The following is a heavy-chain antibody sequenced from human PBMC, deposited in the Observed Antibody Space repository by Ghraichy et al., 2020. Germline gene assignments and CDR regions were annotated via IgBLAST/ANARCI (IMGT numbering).Heavy chain of an antibody. CDR1: GFTFSRSW. CDR2: IKEDGSDK. J-gene: IGHJ4*02. V-gene: IGHV3-7*04. Sequence: GGSLRLSCVASGFTFSRSWMSWVRQAPGKGLEWVANIKEDGSDKYYVYAVKGRFTISSDNAKNTLSLQMNSLRAEDTAVYYCAKDGSGYNYWGQGPLVTVSS. CDR3: AKDGSGYNY. D-gene: IGHD3-22*01.